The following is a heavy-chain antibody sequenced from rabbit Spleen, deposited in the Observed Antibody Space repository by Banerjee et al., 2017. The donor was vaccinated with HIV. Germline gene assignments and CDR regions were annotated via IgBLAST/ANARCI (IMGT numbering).Heavy chain of an antibody. CDR1: GFSFSDRDV. V-gene: IGHV1S45*01. Sequence: QEQLVESGGGLVKPEGSLTLTCKASGFSFSDRDVMCWVRQAPGKGLEWIACIDTNDGDTDYANWPKGRFTISKTSSTTVTLQVTSLTAADTATYFCARNYVNAFDPWGPGTLVTVS. J-gene: IGHJ2*01. CDR2: IDTNDGDT. D-gene: IGHD1-1*01. CDR3: ARNYVNAFDP.